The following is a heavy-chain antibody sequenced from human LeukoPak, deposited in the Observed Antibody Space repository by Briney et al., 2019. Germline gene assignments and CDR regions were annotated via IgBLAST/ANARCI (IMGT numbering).Heavy chain of an antibody. CDR2: MYYSGNT. D-gene: IGHD6-13*01. V-gene: IGHV4-39*01. J-gene: IGHJ5*02. CDR3: ARHSSSWWGVNCFDP. Sequence: PSETLSLTCTVSGGSISSTIYYWAWIRQPPEKGLEWIGSMYYSGNTYNNPSLKSRVTISVDTSKNQFSLRPSSVTAADTAVYYCARHSSSWWGVNCFDPWGQGTLVTVSS. CDR1: GGSISSTIYY.